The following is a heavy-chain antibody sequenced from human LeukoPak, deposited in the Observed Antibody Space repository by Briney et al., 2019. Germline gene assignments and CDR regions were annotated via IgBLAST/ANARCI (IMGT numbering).Heavy chain of an antibody. D-gene: IGHD4-17*01. Sequence: SETLSLTCAVSGGSISSSNWWSWVRQPPGKGLEWIGEIYHSGSTNYNPSLKSRVTISVDKSKNQFSLKLSSVTAADTAVYYCARDRDYGDYVGSDAFDIWGQGTMVTVSS. CDR3: ARDRDYGDYVGSDAFDI. J-gene: IGHJ3*02. V-gene: IGHV4-4*02. CDR2: IYHSGST. CDR1: GGSISSSNW.